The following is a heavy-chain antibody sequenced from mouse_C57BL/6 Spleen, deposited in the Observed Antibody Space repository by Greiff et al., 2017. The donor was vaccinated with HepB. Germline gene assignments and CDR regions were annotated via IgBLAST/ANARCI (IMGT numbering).Heavy chain of an antibody. Sequence: EVQRVESGPGLVKPSQSLSLTCSVTGYSITSGYYWNWIRQFPGNKLEWMGYISYDGSNNYNPSLKNRISITRDPSKNQFFLKLNSVTTEDTATYYCARVSSGYGYWGQGTTLTVSS. J-gene: IGHJ2*01. D-gene: IGHD3-2*02. CDR3: ARVSSGYGY. V-gene: IGHV3-6*01. CDR1: GYSITSGYY. CDR2: ISYDGSN.